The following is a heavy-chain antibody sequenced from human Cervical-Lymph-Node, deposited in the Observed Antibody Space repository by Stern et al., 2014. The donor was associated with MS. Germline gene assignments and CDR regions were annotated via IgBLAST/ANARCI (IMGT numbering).Heavy chain of an antibody. V-gene: IGHV3-9*01. D-gene: IGHD5-18*01. J-gene: IGHJ6*02. CDR2: IRWSSGSR. CDR3: AKDRNRGYSYGYSYGMDV. Sequence: EGKLVESGGGLVQPGRTLRLPYAASGITFADYALHWVQQAPGKGMDWGPGIRWSSGSRGYAEAEQSRFTVSRMKTKNTLYLQLNSLRAEDTALYYCAKDRNRGYSYGYSYGMDVWGQGTTVTVSS. CDR1: GITFADYA.